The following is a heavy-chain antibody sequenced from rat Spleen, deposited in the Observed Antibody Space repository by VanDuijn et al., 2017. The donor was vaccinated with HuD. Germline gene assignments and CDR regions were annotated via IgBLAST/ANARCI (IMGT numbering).Heavy chain of an antibody. V-gene: IGHV5-20*01. J-gene: IGHJ2*01. CDR2: ISYDGSST. CDR1: GFTFSNYD. Sequence: EVQLVESGGGLVQPGRSMKLSCAASGFTFSNYDMAWVRQAPTKGLEWVASISYDGSSTYYRDSVKGRFTISRDNAKSTLYLQMDSLRSEDTATYYCTTVPDYWGQGVMVTVSS. CDR3: TTVPDY.